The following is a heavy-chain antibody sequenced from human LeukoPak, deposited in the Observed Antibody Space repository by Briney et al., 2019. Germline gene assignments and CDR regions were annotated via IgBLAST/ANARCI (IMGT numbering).Heavy chain of an antibody. D-gene: IGHD6-19*01. CDR2: IYYSGST. Sequence: SETLSLTCTVSGGSISSYYWSWIRQPPGKGLEWIGYIYYSGSTNYNPSLKSRVTISVDTSKNQFSLKLSSVTAADTAVYYCAYSSGWSYGDYFDYWGQGTLVTVSS. J-gene: IGHJ4*02. CDR1: GGSISSYY. CDR3: AYSSGWSYGDYFDY. V-gene: IGHV4-59*01.